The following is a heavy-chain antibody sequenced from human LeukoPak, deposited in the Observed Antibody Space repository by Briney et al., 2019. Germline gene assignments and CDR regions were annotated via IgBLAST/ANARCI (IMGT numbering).Heavy chain of an antibody. J-gene: IGHJ4*02. CDR3: AKDTRSIAAAVGY. D-gene: IGHD6-13*01. Sequence: GGSLSLSCAASGFXFSSYAMSWVRPAPGKGLEWVSAISGSGGSTYYADSVKGRFTISRDNSKNTLYLQMNSLRAEDTAVYYCAKDTRSIAAAVGYWGQGTLVAVSS. CDR2: ISGSGGST. CDR1: GFXFSSYA. V-gene: IGHV3-23*01.